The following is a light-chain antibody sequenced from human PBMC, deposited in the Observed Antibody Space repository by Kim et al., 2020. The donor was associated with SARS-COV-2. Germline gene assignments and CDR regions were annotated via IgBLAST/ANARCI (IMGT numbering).Light chain of an antibody. CDR3: QQYYSTPPT. CDR1: QSVLYSSNNKNY. CDR2: WAS. J-gene: IGKJ1*01. V-gene: IGKV4-1*01. Sequence: ATIKCKTSQSVLYSSNNKNYLAWYQQKPGQPPKLLIYWASTRESGVPDRFSGSGSGTDFTLTISSLQAADVAVYYCQQYYSTPPTFGQGTKVDIK.